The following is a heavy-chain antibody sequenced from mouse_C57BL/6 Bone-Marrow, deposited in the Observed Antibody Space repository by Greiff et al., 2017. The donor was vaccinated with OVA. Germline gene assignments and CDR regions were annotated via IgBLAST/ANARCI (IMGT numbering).Heavy chain of an antibody. CDR2: IHPNSGST. V-gene: IGHV1-64*01. J-gene: IGHJ2*01. CDR1: FYTFTSSW. CDR3: ARELRRRGNGY. D-gene: IGHD2-4*01. Sequence: QVPLQPPGAELVKPGASVTLSCKASFYTFTSSWLPCLKPRPFHVLAWIGMIHPNSGSTNYNEKFKSKATLTVDKSSSTAYMQLSSLTSEDSAVYYCARELRRRGNGYWGQGTTLTVSS.